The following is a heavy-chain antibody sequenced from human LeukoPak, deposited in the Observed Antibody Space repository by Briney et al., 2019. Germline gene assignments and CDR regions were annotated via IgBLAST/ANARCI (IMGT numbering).Heavy chain of an antibody. CDR2: INTNTGNP. V-gene: IGHV7-4-1*02. D-gene: IGHD3-9*01. J-gene: IGHJ1*01. Sequence: ASVKVSCKASGYTFTSYAMNWVRQAPGQGLEWMGWINTNTGNPTYAQGFTGRFVFSLDTSVSTAYLQISSLKAEDTAVYYCARASLDDILTGYYNRYFQHWGQGTLVTVSS. CDR3: ARASLDDILTGYYNRYFQH. CDR1: GYTFTSYA.